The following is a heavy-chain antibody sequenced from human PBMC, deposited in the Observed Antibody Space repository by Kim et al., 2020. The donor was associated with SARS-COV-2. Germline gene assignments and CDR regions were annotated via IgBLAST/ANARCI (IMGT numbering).Heavy chain of an antibody. D-gene: IGHD5-18*01. J-gene: IGHJ3*02. V-gene: IGHV3-11*01. Sequence: VKGRFTISRDNAKNSLYLQRNSLRAEDTAVYYCARDLTPIIQLWFDAFDIWGQGTMVTVSS. CDR3: ARDLTPIIQLWFDAFDI.